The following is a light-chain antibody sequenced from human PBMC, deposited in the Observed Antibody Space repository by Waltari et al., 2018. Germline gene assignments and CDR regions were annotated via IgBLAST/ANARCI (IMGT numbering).Light chain of an antibody. V-gene: IGKV1-33*01. CDR3: QQYDNLPLT. CDR2: DAS. Sequence: DIQMTQSPSSLSASVGDRVTITCQASQDISNELNRYQQKPGKAPKRLIYDASNLETGVPSRFSGSGSGTDFTFTISSLQPEDIATYYCQQYDNLPLTFGGGTKVEIK. J-gene: IGKJ4*01. CDR1: QDISNE.